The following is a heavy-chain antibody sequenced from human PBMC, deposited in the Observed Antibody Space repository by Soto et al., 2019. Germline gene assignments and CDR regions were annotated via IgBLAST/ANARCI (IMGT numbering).Heavy chain of an antibody. CDR3: ARDTGNFFDY. CDR1: GYTFTRYT. Sequence: ASVKVSCKASGYTFTRYTMNWVRQAPGQRLEWMGWINPDNGNTKSSQKFQDRVIITRDTSASTAYMDLSSLRSEDTAVYYCARDTGNFFDYWGQGTLVTVSS. J-gene: IGHJ4*02. V-gene: IGHV1-3*01. CDR2: INPDNGNT.